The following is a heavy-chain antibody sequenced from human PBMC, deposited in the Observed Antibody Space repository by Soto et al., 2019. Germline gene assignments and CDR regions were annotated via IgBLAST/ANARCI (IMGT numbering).Heavy chain of an antibody. CDR1: GFTFSSYG. V-gene: IGHV3-33*01. Sequence: PGGSLRLSCAASGFTFSSYGMHWVRQAPGKGLEWVAVIWYDGSNKYYADSVKGRFTISRDNSKNTLYLQMNSLRAEDTAVYYCARGGMTTVVTRYYSYGMDVWGQGTTVTVSS. CDR2: IWYDGSNK. D-gene: IGHD4-17*01. CDR3: ARGGMTTVVTRYYSYGMDV. J-gene: IGHJ6*02.